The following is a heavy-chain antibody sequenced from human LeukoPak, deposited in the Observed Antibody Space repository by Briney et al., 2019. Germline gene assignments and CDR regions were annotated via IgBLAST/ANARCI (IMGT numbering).Heavy chain of an antibody. J-gene: IGHJ4*02. CDR2: INHSGST. Sequence: SETLSLTCAVSGGSFSGYYWSWIRQPPGKGLEWIGEINHSGSTNYNPSLKSRVTISVDTSKNQFSLKLSSVTAADTAVYYCASAYGDYVKWGQGTLVTVSS. CDR3: ASAYGDYVK. D-gene: IGHD4-17*01. CDR1: GGSFSGYY. V-gene: IGHV4-34*01.